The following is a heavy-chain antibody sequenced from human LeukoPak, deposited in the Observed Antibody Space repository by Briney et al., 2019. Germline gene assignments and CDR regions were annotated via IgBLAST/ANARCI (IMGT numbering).Heavy chain of an antibody. CDR1: GFTFSNYW. V-gene: IGHV3-74*01. CDR2: INSDGSSR. Sequence: QPGGSLRLSCAASGFTFSNYWMHWDRQAPGKGLVWVSRINSDGSSRNYADSVKGRFTISRDNAKNTLYLQMNSLRAEDTAVYYCASASSHRIAAGGDYWGQGTLVTVSS. J-gene: IGHJ4*02. CDR3: ASASSHRIAAGGDY. D-gene: IGHD6-13*01.